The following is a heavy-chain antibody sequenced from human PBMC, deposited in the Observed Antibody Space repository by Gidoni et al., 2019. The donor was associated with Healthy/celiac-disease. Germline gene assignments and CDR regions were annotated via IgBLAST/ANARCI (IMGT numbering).Heavy chain of an antibody. D-gene: IGHD3-22*01. Sequence: QVQLQQWGAGLLKPSETLSLTCAVYGGSFSGYYWSWIRQPPGKGLEWIGEINHSGSTNYNPSLKSRVTISVDTSKNQFSLKLSSVTAADTAVYYCARAARIYSRYYYDSSGYNYRGMGYYYGMDVWGQGTTVTVSS. J-gene: IGHJ6*02. CDR3: ARAARIYSRYYYDSSGYNYRGMGYYYGMDV. CDR1: GGSFSGYY. V-gene: IGHV4-34*01. CDR2: INHSGST.